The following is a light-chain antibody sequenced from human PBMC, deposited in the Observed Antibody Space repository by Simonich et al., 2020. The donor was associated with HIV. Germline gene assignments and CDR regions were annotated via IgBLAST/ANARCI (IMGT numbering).Light chain of an antibody. V-gene: IGKV3-20*01. CDR3: QQYGSSPRT. J-gene: IGKJ1*01. Sequence: EIVLTQSPATLSLSPGKRATLSCRASQSVSSYLAWYQQKPGPAPRLLIYGASSKATGIPDRFSGSGSGTDFTLTIRRLEPEDFAVYYCQQYGSSPRTFGQGTKVEIK. CDR2: GAS. CDR1: QSVSSY.